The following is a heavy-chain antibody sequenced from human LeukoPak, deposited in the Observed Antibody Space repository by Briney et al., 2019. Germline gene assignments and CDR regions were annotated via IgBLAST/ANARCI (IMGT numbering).Heavy chain of an antibody. Sequence: GGSLRLSCTASGFTFSSYSLNWVRQAPGKGLEWVSSVSTGSNYIYYADSVKGRFTISRDNDKNSLYLQMNSLRVEDTAVYYCASQWELPGGDAFDIWGQGTMVTVSS. D-gene: IGHD1-26*01. CDR1: GFTFSSYS. J-gene: IGHJ3*02. CDR2: VSTGSNYI. V-gene: IGHV3-21*01. CDR3: ASQWELPGGDAFDI.